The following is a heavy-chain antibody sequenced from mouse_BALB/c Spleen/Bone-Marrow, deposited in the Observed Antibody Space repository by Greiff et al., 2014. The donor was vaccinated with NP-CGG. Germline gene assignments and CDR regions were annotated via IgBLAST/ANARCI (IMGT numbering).Heavy chain of an antibody. CDR2: ISSGSRTI. D-gene: IGHD2-14*01. CDR3: ARWRYGYAMDY. CDR1: GFTFSSFG. Sequence: VQLKESGGGLVQPGGSRKLSCAASGFTFSSFGMHWVRQAPEKGLEWVAYISSGSRTIYYADTGKGRFTISRDNPKNTLFLQMTSLRSEDTAMYYCARWRYGYAMDYWGQGTSVTVSS. V-gene: IGHV5-17*02. J-gene: IGHJ4*01.